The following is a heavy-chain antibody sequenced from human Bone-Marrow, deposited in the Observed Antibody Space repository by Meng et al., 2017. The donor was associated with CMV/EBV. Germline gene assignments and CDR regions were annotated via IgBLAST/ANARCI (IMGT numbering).Heavy chain of an antibody. CDR2: IIPIFGTA. CDR3: ARERFLGSGIDV. CDR1: GGTFSSYT. V-gene: IGHV1-69*05. Sequence: SVKVSCKASGGTFSSYTISWVRQAPGQGLEWMGRIIPIFGTANYAQKFQGRVTITTDESTSTAYMELSSLRSDDTAVYYCARERFLGSGIDVWGQGTTVTVSS. D-gene: IGHD3-3*01. J-gene: IGHJ6*02.